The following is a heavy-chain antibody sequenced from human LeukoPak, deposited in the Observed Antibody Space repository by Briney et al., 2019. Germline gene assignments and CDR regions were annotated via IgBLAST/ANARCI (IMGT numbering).Heavy chain of an antibody. Sequence: GGSLRLSCAASGFTFSNYAMSWVRQAPGKGLEWVSYISSSGSTIYYADSVKGRFTISRDNAKNSLYLQMNSLRAEDTAVYYCAREGYMAGLPHWGQGTLVTVSS. D-gene: IGHD6-19*01. V-gene: IGHV3-48*03. CDR3: AREGYMAGLPH. CDR1: GFTFSNYA. CDR2: ISSSGSTI. J-gene: IGHJ4*02.